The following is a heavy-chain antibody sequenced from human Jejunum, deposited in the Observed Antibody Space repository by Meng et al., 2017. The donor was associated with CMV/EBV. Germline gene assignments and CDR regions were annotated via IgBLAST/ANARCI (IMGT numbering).Heavy chain of an antibody. CDR2: IDPNTGNP. V-gene: IGHV7-4-1*02. CDR1: GYTFTSYA. J-gene: IGHJ4*02. Sequence: LVHSGAELTQPGASVKVSFRPSGYTFTSYAIKWVRQAPGQGPDWMGWIDPNTGNPTYDQGFTGRFVFSLDTSDSTAYLQINSLRADDTAVYYCARDSPLDGYSLLDYWGQGTLVTVSS. CDR3: ARDSPLDGYSLLDY. D-gene: IGHD5-24*01.